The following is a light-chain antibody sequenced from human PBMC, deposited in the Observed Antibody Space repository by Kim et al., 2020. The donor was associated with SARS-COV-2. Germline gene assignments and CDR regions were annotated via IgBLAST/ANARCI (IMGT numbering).Light chain of an antibody. CDR1: IPRSYD. CDR2: GKN. Sequence: VALGQTVRITCQGDIPRSYDASWCQQKPEQAPIVFIYGKNNRPSVSPDRFSGSSSGDTASLTITGAQAGDDADYYCNSRGSNDNVLFGGGTQLTVL. J-gene: IGLJ2*01. V-gene: IGLV3-19*01. CDR3: NSRGSNDNVL.